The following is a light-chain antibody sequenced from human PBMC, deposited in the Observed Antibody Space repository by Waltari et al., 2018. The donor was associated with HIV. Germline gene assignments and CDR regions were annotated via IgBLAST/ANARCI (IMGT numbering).Light chain of an antibody. CDR3: AALDDSLNGWV. J-gene: IGLJ3*02. CDR2: TNN. CDR1: SSNLGSNT. V-gene: IGLV1-44*01. Sequence: QSVLTQPPSASGTPGQRVTISCSGSSSNLGSNTVNWYHQLPGTAPKPLSYTNNQRPSGVPDRCSGSKSGTSASLAISGLQSEDEADYYCAALDDSLNGWVFGGGTKLTVL.